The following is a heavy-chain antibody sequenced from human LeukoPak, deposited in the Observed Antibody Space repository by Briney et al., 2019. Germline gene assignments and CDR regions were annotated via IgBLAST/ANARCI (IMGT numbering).Heavy chain of an antibody. J-gene: IGHJ6*03. V-gene: IGHV3-23*01. CDR3: AKVGSNYDFWSGYFNDYYYYYMDV. Sequence: GGTLRLSCAASGFTFSSYAMSWVRQAPGKGLEWVSAICGSGGSTYYAASVKGRFTISRDNSKNTLYLQMNSLRAEDTAVYYCAKVGSNYDFWSGYFNDYYYYYMDVWGKGTTVTVSS. D-gene: IGHD3-3*01. CDR1: GFTFSSYA. CDR2: ICGSGGST.